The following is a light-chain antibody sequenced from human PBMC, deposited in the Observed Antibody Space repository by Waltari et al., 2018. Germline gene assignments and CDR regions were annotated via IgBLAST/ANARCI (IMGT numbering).Light chain of an antibody. V-gene: IGLV2-14*01. Sequence: QSALTQPASVSASLGQSITISCTGTGRDIGAYDYVSWYQQHPGQAPKLIIFQVSNRPSGVSDRFSASKSGMTASLSISGLRTDDEAIYYCSSYSTSTYPIFGGGTKVTVL. CDR3: SSYSTSTYPI. CDR2: QVS. J-gene: IGLJ2*01. CDR1: GRDIGAYDY.